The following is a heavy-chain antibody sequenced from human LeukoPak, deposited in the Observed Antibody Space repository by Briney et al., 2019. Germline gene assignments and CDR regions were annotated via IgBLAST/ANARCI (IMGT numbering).Heavy chain of an antibody. V-gene: IGHV3-48*01. CDR3: AREDSVAATDY. J-gene: IGHJ4*02. CDR1: GFTFSSYS. D-gene: IGHD6-19*01. Sequence: PGGSLRLSCAASGFTFSSYSMNWVRQAPGKGLEWVSYISSSSSTIYYADSVKGRFTISRDNAKNSLYLQMNSLRAEDTAVYYCAREDSVAATDYWGQGTLVTVSS. CDR2: ISSSSSTI.